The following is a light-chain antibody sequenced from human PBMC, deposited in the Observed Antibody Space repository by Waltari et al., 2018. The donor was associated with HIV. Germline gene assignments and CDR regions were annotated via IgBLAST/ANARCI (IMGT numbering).Light chain of an antibody. J-gene: IGLJ3*02. CDR2: LNSDGSH. V-gene: IGLV4-69*01. CDR1: SGHSSYA. CDR3: QTWGTGIQV. Sequence: QLVLTQSPSASASLGASVKLTCTLSSGHSSYAIPWHQLQPEKGPRYLMKLNSDGSHSKGDGIPDRFSGSSSGAERYLTISSLQSEDEADYYCQTWGTGIQVFGGGTKLTVL.